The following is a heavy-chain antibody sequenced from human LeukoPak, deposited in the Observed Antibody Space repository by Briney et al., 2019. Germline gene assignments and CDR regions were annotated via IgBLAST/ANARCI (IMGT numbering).Heavy chain of an antibody. J-gene: IGHJ6*03. CDR3: ARVRRGGSYSYYYYMDV. D-gene: IGHD1-26*01. V-gene: IGHV1-69*13. Sequence: SVKVSCKASGGTFSSYAISWVRQAPGQGLEWMGGIIPIFGTANYAQKSQGRVTITADESTSTAYMELSSLRSEDTAVYYCARVRRGGSYSYYYYMDVWGKGTTVTISS. CDR1: GGTFSSYA. CDR2: IIPIFGTA.